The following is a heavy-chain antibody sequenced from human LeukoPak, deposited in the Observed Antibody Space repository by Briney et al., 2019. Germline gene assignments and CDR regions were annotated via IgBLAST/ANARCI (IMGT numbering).Heavy chain of an antibody. Sequence: SETLSLTCAVYGGSFSDYYWSWIRQPPGKGLEWIGEINHSGSTNYNPSLKSRVTISVDTSKNQFSLKLSSVTAADTAVYYCARGGVVVVPAAKRYFQHWGQGTLVTVSS. CDR1: GGSFSDYY. V-gene: IGHV4-34*01. J-gene: IGHJ1*01. CDR2: INHSGST. D-gene: IGHD2-2*01. CDR3: ARGGVVVVPAAKRYFQH.